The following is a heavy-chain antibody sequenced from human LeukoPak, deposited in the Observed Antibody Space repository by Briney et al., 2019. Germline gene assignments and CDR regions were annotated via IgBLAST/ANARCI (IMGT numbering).Heavy chain of an antibody. Sequence: VASVKVSCKASGYTFTSYGISWVRQAPGQGLEGMGWISAYNGNTNYAQKLQGRVTMTTDTSTSTAYMALRSLRSDDTAVYYCARGRNYDILTGYSNWFDPWGQGTLVTVSS. D-gene: IGHD3-9*01. CDR3: ARGRNYDILTGYSNWFDP. J-gene: IGHJ5*02. V-gene: IGHV1-18*04. CDR2: ISAYNGNT. CDR1: GYTFTSYG.